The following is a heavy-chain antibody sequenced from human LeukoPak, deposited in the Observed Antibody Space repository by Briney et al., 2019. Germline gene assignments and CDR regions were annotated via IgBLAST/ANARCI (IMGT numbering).Heavy chain of an antibody. Sequence: PGRSLRLSCAASGFTFSSYSMNWVRQAPGKGLEWVSSISSSSSYIYYADSVKGRFTISRDNAKNSLYLQMNSLRAEDTAVYYCARGDILTGYSFPTFDYWGQGTLVTVSS. D-gene: IGHD3-9*01. J-gene: IGHJ4*02. CDR3: ARGDILTGYSFPTFDY. CDR1: GFTFSSYS. V-gene: IGHV3-21*01. CDR2: ISSSSSYI.